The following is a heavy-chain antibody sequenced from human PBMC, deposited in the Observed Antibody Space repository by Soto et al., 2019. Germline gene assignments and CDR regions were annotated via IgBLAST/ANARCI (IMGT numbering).Heavy chain of an antibody. CDR3: TRGGHFYEYTT. D-gene: IGHD3-3*02. CDR1: DGSVSSYGYY. J-gene: IGHJ5*02. CDR2: IAYNGGT. V-gene: IGHV4-61*08. Sequence: QVQLQESGPGLVKPSETLSLTCTVSDGSVSSYGYYWTWVRQAPGKGLEWIGYIAYNGGTSYNPSLRSRVTISVDTSKSQFSLDLSFATAADTAFYYCTRGGHFYEYTTWGQGTLVTVSS.